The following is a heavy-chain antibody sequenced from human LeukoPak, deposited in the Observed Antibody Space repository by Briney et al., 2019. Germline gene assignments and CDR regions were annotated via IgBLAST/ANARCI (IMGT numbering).Heavy chain of an antibody. CDR3: AGGAPWGDYDSSGLFGWVAWDFCDY. Sequence: SETLSLTCAVYGVSFSGHYWSWIRQPPGKGLEWIGEINHSGSTNYNPSLKSRVTISVDTSKNQFSLKLSSVTAADTAVYYCAGGAPWGDYDSSGLFGWVAWDFCDYGRQGTVDTVS. V-gene: IGHV4-34*01. D-gene: IGHD3-22*01. J-gene: IGHJ4*02. CDR1: GVSFSGHY. CDR2: INHSGST.